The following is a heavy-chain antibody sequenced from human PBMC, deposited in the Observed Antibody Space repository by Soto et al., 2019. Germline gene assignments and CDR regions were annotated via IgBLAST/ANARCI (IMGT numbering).Heavy chain of an antibody. CDR1: GGTFNSYS. Sequence: QVQLVQSGAEVKKPGSSVKVSCKASGGTFNSYSISWVRQAPGQGLEWMGRLNPLLGIVNYAQKFQDRVTITADKSTSTAYMELSSLRSEDTAVYYCTCIAAYYYYAMDVWGQGTTVTVSS. D-gene: IGHD6-13*01. V-gene: IGHV1-69*02. CDR2: LNPLLGIV. CDR3: TCIAAYYYYAMDV. J-gene: IGHJ6*02.